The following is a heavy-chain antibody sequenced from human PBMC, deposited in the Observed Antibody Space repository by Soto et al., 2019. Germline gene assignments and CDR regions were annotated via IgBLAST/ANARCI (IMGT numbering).Heavy chain of an antibody. CDR3: ARGVGGYCSSTSCYRYYGMDV. CDR1: GGSFSGYY. D-gene: IGHD2-2*01. J-gene: IGHJ6*02. V-gene: IGHV4-34*01. CDR2: INHSGST. Sequence: SETLSLTCAVYGGSFSGYYWSWIRQPPGKGLEWIGEINHSGSTNYNPSLKSRVTISVDTSKNQFSLKLSSVTAADTAVYYCARGVGGYCSSTSCYRYYGMDVWGQGTTVTVSS.